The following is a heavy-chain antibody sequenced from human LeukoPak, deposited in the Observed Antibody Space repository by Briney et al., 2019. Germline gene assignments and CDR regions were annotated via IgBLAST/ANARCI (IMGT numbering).Heavy chain of an antibody. CDR2: IKQDGSEK. CDR1: GFTFNSYW. V-gene: IGHV3-7*01. CDR3: ARVRFDP. J-gene: IGHJ5*02. Sequence: PGGSLRLSCAASGFTFNSYWMSWVRQAPGKGLEWVANIKQDGSEKYYVDSVKGRFTISRDNAKNSLYLQMNSLRAEDTAVYYCARVRFDPWGQGTLVTVSS.